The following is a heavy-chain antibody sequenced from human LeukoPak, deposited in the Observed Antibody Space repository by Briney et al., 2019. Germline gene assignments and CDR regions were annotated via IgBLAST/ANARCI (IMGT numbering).Heavy chain of an antibody. V-gene: IGHV3-21*01. CDR3: AKDKYGGNPANYFDY. J-gene: IGHJ4*02. CDR2: ISSSSSYI. CDR1: GFTFSSYS. Sequence: GGSLRLSCAASGFTFSSYSMNWVRQAPGKGLEWVSSISSSSSYIYYADSVKGRFTISRDNAKNSLYLQMNSLRAEDTAVYYCAKDKYGGNPANYFDYWGQGTLVTVSS. D-gene: IGHD4-23*01.